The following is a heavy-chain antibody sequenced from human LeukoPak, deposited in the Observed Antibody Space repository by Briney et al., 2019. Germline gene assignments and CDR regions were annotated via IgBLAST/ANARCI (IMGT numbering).Heavy chain of an antibody. CDR1: GFTFSSYS. CDR3: ARAGELRYMDV. V-gene: IGHV3-48*04. D-gene: IGHD3-16*01. Sequence: GGSLRLSCAASGFTFSSYSMNWVRQAPGKGLEWVSGISWNSGSIDYSDSVKGRFTISRDNAKNSLFLQMSSLRADDTAIYYCARAGELRYMDVWGKGTAVTVSS. CDR2: ISWNSGSI. J-gene: IGHJ6*03.